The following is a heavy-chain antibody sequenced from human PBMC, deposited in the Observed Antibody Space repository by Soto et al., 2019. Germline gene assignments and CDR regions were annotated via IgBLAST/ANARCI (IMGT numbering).Heavy chain of an antibody. V-gene: IGHV4-34*01. J-gene: IGHJ4*02. CDR3: ARVENNGSHLADY. CDR1: GGSFSGYY. CDR2: INHSGST. D-gene: IGHD1-26*01. Sequence: SETLSLTCAVYGGSFSGYYWSWIRQPPGKGLEWIGEINHSGSTNYNPSLKSRVTISVDTSKNQFSLKLSSVTAADTAVYYCARVENNGSHLADYWGQGTLVTVSS.